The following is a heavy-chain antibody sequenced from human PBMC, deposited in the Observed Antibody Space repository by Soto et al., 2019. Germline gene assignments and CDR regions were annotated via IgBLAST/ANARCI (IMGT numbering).Heavy chain of an antibody. CDR1: GFTFSSYA. CDR3: AKERNDFWSGTTGGFDH. Sequence: GGSLRLSCAVSGFTFSSYAMSWVRQAPGKGLDWVSGISGSGGSTYYAESVKGRFTISRDNPKNTVYVQMNSLRPEDTAIYYCAKERNDFWSGTTGGFDHWGQGLLVTVSS. CDR2: ISGSGGST. D-gene: IGHD3-3*01. V-gene: IGHV3-23*01. J-gene: IGHJ4*02.